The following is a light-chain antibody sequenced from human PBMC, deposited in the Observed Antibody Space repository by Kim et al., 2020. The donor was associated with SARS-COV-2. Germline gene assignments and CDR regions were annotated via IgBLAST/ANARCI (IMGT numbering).Light chain of an antibody. CDR2: TNN. CDR3: LAWDRSLSGWV. Sequence: TALLTCTGNSNNVGNEGAAWLRQHQGHPPKLLSYTNNNRPSGISEKFSPSRSGNTASLTITGLQPEDEADYYCLAWDRSLSGWVFGGGTKLTVL. V-gene: IGLV10-54*01. CDR1: SNNVGNEG. J-gene: IGLJ3*02.